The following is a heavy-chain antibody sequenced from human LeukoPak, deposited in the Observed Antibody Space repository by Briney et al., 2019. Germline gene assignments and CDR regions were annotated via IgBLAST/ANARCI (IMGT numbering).Heavy chain of an antibody. D-gene: IGHD3-22*01. CDR3: SGGYYDSSGEIDY. Sequence: GGPLRLSCAASGFTFSSYSMNWVRQAPGKGLEWVSYISSSSSTIYYADSVKGRFTISRDNAKNSLYLQMNSLRDEDTAVYYCSGGYYDSSGEIDYWGQGTLVTVSS. CDR1: GFTFSSYS. V-gene: IGHV3-48*02. CDR2: ISSSSSTI. J-gene: IGHJ4*02.